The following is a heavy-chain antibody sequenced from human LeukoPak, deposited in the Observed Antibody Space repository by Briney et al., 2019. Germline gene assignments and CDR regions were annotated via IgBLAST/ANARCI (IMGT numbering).Heavy chain of an antibody. D-gene: IGHD5-24*01. V-gene: IGHV1-69*01. CDR3: ARDQRWLQLISWGGNFDY. CDR1: GGTFSSYA. J-gene: IGHJ4*02. CDR2: IIPIFGTA. Sequence: ASVKVSCTASGGTFSSYAISWVRQAPGQGLEWMGGIIPIFGTANYAQKFQGRVTITADESTSTAYMELSSLRSEDTAVYYCARDQRWLQLISWGGNFDYWGQGTLVTVSS.